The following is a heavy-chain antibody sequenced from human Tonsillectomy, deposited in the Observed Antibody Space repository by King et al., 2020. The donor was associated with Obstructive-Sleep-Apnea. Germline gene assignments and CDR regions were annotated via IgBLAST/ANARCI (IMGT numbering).Heavy chain of an antibody. CDR3: AGRRGGSGSGWNNRFDS. V-gene: IGHV4-39*01. D-gene: IGHD6-19*01. J-gene: IGHJ4*02. CDR2: FSSGESP. CDR1: GASVSSTNYY. Sequence: QLQESGPGLVKPSETLSLTCTVSSVSGASVSSTNYYWGWIRQAPGKGLQWIGSFSSGESPSYNPSLRSRVTISFGSSRTQFSLNLTSVSAADTARYYCAGRRGGSGSGWNNRFDSWGQGTLVTVSS.